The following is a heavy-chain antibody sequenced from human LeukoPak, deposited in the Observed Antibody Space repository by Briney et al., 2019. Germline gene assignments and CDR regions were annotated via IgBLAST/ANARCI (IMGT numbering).Heavy chain of an antibody. D-gene: IGHD6-13*01. CDR1: GGSISSYY. Sequence: TSETLSLTCTVSGGSISSYYWSWIRQPPGKGLEWIGYIYYSGSTNYNPSLKSRVTISVDTSKNQFSLKLSSVTAADTAVYYCARCPGYSRVDHFDYWGQGTLVTVSS. V-gene: IGHV4-59*01. J-gene: IGHJ4*02. CDR3: ARCPGYSRVDHFDY. CDR2: IYYSGST.